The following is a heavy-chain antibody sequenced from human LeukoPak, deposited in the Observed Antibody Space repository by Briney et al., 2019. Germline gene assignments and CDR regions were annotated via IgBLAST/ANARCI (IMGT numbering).Heavy chain of an antibody. V-gene: IGHV3-9*01. J-gene: IGHJ4*02. CDR3: AKEVGHSYGYDY. Sequence: GRSLRLSCAASGFTFDDYAMHWVRQAPGKGLEWVSGISWNSGSIGYADSVKGRFTISRDNAKNSLYLQMNSLRAEDTALYYCAKEVGHSYGYDYWGQGTLVTVSS. CDR1: GFTFDDYA. D-gene: IGHD5-18*01. CDR2: ISWNSGSI.